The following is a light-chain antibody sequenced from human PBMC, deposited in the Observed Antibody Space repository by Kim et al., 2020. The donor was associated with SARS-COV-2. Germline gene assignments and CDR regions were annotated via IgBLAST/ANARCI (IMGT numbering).Light chain of an antibody. CDR1: QSVSNSY. J-gene: IGKJ2*01. V-gene: IGKV3-20*01. Sequence: FSPGERATLTGRASQSVSNSYLAWYQQKAGQAPRLLIYGASSRATGIPDRFSGSGSATDFTLTISRLEPEDFAVYYCQQYGSSPYTFGQGTKLEI. CDR3: QQYGSSPYT. CDR2: GAS.